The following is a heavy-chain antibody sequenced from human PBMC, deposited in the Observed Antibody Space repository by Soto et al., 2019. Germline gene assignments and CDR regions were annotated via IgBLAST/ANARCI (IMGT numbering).Heavy chain of an antibody. D-gene: IGHD3-3*01. CDR3: ARYDVWEDGDY. CDR2: IYTGGST. V-gene: IGHV3-53*02. Sequence: EVQLVETGGGLIQPGGSLRLSCAASGFTVSSNYMSWVRLAPGKGLEWVSVIYTGGSTYYADSVKGRFTISRDNSKNTLYLQMNNLSAEDTAVYYCARYDVWEDGDYWGQGTLVTVSS. J-gene: IGHJ4*02. CDR1: GFTVSSNY.